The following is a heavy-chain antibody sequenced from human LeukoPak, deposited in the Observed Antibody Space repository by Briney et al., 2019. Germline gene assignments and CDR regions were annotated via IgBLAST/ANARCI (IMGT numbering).Heavy chain of an antibody. V-gene: IGHV3-66*01. CDR2: ICSGGTI. J-gene: IGHJ4*02. D-gene: IGHD7-27*01. CDR1: GFTVSSNH. CDR3: ARDGENHYYDY. Sequence: PGGSLRLSCAASGFTVSSNHMSWVRQAPGKGLEWVSVICSGGTIYYADSVKGRFTISRDNSKNTVYLEMNSLRAEDTAVYYCARDGENHYYDYWGQGTLVTVST.